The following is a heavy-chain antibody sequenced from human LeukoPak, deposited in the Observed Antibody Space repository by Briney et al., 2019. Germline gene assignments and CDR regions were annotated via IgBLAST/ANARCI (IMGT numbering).Heavy chain of an antibody. Sequence: PSETLSLTCTVSGGSISSSSYYWGWIRQPPGKGLEWHGSIYYSGSTYYNPSLKSRVTISVDTSKNQFSLKLSSVTAADTAVYYCARHPNTMIVVARGSYYFDYWGQGTLVTVSS. J-gene: IGHJ4*02. CDR1: GGSISSSSYY. D-gene: IGHD3-22*01. V-gene: IGHV4-39*01. CDR2: IYYSGST. CDR3: ARHPNTMIVVARGSYYFDY.